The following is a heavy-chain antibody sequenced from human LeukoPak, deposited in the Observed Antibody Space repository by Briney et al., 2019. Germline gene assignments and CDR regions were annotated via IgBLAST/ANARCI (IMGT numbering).Heavy chain of an antibody. J-gene: IGHJ1*01. Sequence: GGSLRLSCAASGFTFSSYGMHWVRQAPGKGLEWVAVISYDGSNKYYADSVKGRFTISRDNSKNTLYLQMNSLRAEDTAVYYCAKELGYGDYGYFQHWGQGTLVTVSS. CDR3: AKELGYGDYGYFQH. CDR2: ISYDGSNK. CDR1: GFTFSSYG. V-gene: IGHV3-30*18. D-gene: IGHD4-17*01.